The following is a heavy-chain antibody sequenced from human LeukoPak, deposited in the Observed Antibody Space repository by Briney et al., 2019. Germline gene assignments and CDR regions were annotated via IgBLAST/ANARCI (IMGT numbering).Heavy chain of an antibody. D-gene: IGHD2-2*01. CDR2: ISSSGSTI. Sequence: GGSLRLSCAASGFTFSSYEMNWLRQAPGKGLECVSYISSSGSTIYYADSVKGRFTISRDNAKNSLYLQMNSLRAEDTAVYYCARAKGYCSSTSCPFDYWGQGTLVTVSS. V-gene: IGHV3-48*03. J-gene: IGHJ4*02. CDR1: GFTFSSYE. CDR3: ARAKGYCSSTSCPFDY.